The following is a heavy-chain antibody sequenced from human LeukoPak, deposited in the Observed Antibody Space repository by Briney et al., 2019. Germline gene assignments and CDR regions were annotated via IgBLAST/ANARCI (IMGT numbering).Heavy chain of an antibody. V-gene: IGHV1-24*01. Sequence: GASVKVSCKVFGYTLTDFSMHWVRQAPGKGLEWMGGFDPEDGETIYAQKFQGRVTMTEDTSTNTAYMELSSLRSEDTAVYYCATDGVAVIWSRREIVAYALDIWGQGTMVTVSS. D-gene: IGHD3-3*01. CDR2: FDPEDGET. CDR3: ATDGVAVIWSRREIVAYALDI. CDR1: GYTLTDFS. J-gene: IGHJ3*02.